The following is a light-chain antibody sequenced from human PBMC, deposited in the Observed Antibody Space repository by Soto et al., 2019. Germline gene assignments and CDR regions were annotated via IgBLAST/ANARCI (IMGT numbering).Light chain of an antibody. CDR1: QSVSSTY. J-gene: IGKJ2*01. CDR3: QQYGSSSYT. Sequence: IVLTQSPGTLYLSPGERATLSCRASQSVSSTYLAWYQQNPGQAPRLLIYGASSRATGIPDRFSGSGSGTDFTLTISRLEPEDFAVYFCQQYGSSSYTFGQGTKLEIK. CDR2: GAS. V-gene: IGKV3-20*01.